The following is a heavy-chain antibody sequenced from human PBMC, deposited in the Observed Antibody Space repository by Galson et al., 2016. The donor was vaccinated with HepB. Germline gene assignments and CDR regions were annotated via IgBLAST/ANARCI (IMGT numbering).Heavy chain of an antibody. CDR3: ARRSGVAATDYDYYYMDV. CDR1: GYSFTSYW. CDR2: IDPSDSYT. V-gene: IGHV5-10-1*01. D-gene: IGHD2-15*01. Sequence: QSGAEVKKPGESLRISCKGSGYSFTSYWITWVRQMPGKGLEWMGTIDPSDSYTNYSPSFQGHVTISADKSISTAYLQWSSLKASDTAMYYCARRSGVAATDYDYYYMDVWGKGTRSPSP. J-gene: IGHJ6*03.